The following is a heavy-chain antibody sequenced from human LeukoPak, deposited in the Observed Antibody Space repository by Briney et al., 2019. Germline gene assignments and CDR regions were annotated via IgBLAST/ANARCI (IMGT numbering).Heavy chain of an antibody. CDR3: SGVPAAPTYYYYYMDV. CDR1: GGSISSGSYY. D-gene: IGHD2-2*01. V-gene: IGHV4-61*02. CDR2: IYTSGST. Sequence: SETLSLTCTVSGGSISSGSYYWSWIRQPAGKGLEWIGRIYTSGSTNYNPSLKSRVTISVDTSNNQFSLKLSSVTAADTAVYYCSGVPAAPTYYYYYMDVWGKGATVTVSS. J-gene: IGHJ6*03.